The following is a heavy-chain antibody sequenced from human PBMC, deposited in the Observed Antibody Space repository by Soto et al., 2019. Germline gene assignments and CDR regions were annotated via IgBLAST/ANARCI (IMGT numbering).Heavy chain of an antibody. Sequence: GRSLRLSCASALFTVSSNYMSGVRQAPGKGLEWVSVIYSGGSTYYADSVKGRFTISRDNSKNTLYLQMNSLRAEDTALYYCARDSNYVGAFDIWGQGTMVTVSS. D-gene: IGHD4-4*01. J-gene: IGHJ3*02. CDR3: ARDSNYVGAFDI. CDR1: LFTVSSNY. CDR2: IYSGGST. V-gene: IGHV3-66*01.